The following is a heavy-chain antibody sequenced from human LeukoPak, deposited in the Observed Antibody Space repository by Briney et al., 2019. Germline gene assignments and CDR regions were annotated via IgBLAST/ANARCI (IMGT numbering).Heavy chain of an antibody. CDR1: GFTFDDYG. CDR3: ARAQWFGVVTGAFDI. CDR2: INCNGGST. V-gene: IGHV3-20*01. D-gene: IGHD3-10*01. Sequence: GGSLRLSCAASGFTFDDYGMSWVRQAPGKGLEWVSGINCNGGSTGYADSVKGRFTISRDNAKNALYLQMNSLRAEDTALYHCARAQWFGVVTGAFDIWGQGTMVTAPS. J-gene: IGHJ3*02.